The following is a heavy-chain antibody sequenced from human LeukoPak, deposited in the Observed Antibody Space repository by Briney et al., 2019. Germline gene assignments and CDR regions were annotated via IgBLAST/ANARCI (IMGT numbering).Heavy chain of an antibody. CDR1: GFTFSSYS. V-gene: IGHV3-74*03. D-gene: IGHD3-10*01. CDR3: ARVGFGYGGLDA. Sequence: PGGSLRLPCAASGFTFSSYSMNWVRQAPGKGLVWVSYTNNAGTTYADSVRGRFTTSRDDAKNTLFLQVNSLRADDTAMYYCARVGFGYGGLDAWGQGTTVTVAS. J-gene: IGHJ6*02. CDR2: TNNAGT.